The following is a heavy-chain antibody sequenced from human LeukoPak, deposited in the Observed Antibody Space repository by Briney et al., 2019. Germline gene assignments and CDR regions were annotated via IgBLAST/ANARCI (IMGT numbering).Heavy chain of an antibody. D-gene: IGHD3-3*01. Sequence: GGSLRLSCAASGFTFSSYAMSWVRQAPGKGLEWVSYISSSGSTIYYADPVKGRFTISRDNAKNSLYLQMNSLRAEDTAVYYCARVRFLEWLLPFDYWGQGTLVTVSS. CDR1: GFTFSSYA. J-gene: IGHJ4*02. CDR2: ISSSGSTI. V-gene: IGHV3-48*03. CDR3: ARVRFLEWLLPFDY.